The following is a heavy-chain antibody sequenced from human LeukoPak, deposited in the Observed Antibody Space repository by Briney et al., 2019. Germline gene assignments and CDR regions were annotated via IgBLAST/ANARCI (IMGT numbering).Heavy chain of an antibody. V-gene: IGHV4-31*03. CDR2: IYYSGST. D-gene: IGHD1-14*01. J-gene: IGHJ5*02. CDR3: ARDLRENRALDP. Sequence: SETLSLTCTVSGGSISSGGYYWSWIRQHPGKGLEWIGYIYYSGSTYYNPSLKSRVTISVDTSKNQFSLKLSSVTAADTAVYHCARDLRENRALDPWGQGTLVTVSS. CDR1: GGSISSGGYY.